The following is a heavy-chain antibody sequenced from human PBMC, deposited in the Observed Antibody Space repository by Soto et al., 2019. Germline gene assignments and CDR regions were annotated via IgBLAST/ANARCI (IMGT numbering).Heavy chain of an antibody. D-gene: IGHD2-15*01. CDR3: ARSVVLVAALDY. V-gene: IGHV3-64*02. CDR1: GFTFSNYA. J-gene: IGHJ4*02. CDR2: ISSNGGST. Sequence: GGSLRLSCAASGFTFSNYAMHWVRQAPGKGLEYVSAISSNGGSTYHADSVKGRFAISRDNSKNTLYLQMGSLRVEDMAVYYCARSVVLVAALDYWGQGTLVTVS.